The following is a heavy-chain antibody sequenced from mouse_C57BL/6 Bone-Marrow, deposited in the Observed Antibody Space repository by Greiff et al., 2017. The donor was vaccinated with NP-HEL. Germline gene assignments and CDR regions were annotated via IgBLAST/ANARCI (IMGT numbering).Heavy chain of an antibody. V-gene: IGHV1-7*01. J-gene: IGHJ2*01. CDR1: GYTFTSYW. D-gene: IGHD1-1*01. CDR2: INPSSGYT. CDR3: ARSHDGSSYEFDY. Sequence: VQLMESGAELAKPGASVKLSCKASGYTFTSYWMHWVKQRPGQGLEWIGYINPSSGYTTYNQKFKDKAPLTADKSSSTAYMKLNSLTYEDSAVYYCARSHDGSSYEFDYWGQGTTLTVSA.